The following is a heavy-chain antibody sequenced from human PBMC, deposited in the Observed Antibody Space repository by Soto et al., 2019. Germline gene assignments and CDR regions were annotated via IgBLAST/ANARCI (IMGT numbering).Heavy chain of an antibody. CDR2: ISGSGGST. V-gene: IGHV3-23*01. CDR1: GFTFSSYA. Sequence: GGSLRLCCAASGFTFSSYAMSWVRQAPGKGLEWVSAISGSGGSTYYADSVKGRFTISRDNSKNTLYLQMNSLRAEDTAVYYCAKAGTLRAVREMIDYWGQGTLVTVSS. D-gene: IGHD3-10*01. J-gene: IGHJ4*02. CDR3: AKAGTLRAVREMIDY.